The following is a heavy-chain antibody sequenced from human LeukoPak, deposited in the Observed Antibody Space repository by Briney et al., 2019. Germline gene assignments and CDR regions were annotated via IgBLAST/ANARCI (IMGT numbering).Heavy chain of an antibody. J-gene: IGHJ4*02. CDR3: ARVTGSWNDYYFDY. CDR2: ISSSSSTI. V-gene: IGHV3-48*01. D-gene: IGHD1-1*01. CDR1: GFTFSSYS. Sequence: GGSLRLSCAASGFTFSSYSMNWVRQAPGKGLEWVSYISSSSSTIYYADSVKGRFTISRDNAKNSLYLQMNSLRAEDTAVYYCARVTGSWNDYYFDYWGQGTLVTVSS.